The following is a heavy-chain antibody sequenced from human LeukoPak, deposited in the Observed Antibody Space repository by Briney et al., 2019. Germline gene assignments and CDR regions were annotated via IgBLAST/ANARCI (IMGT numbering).Heavy chain of an antibody. CDR2: MYSSEST. V-gene: IGHV4-59*01. Sequence: SETLSLTCTVSGGSISSYYWSWIRQPPGKGLEWIVYMYSSESTKYTPSLKSRVTISVDTSGNQFSLKLTSLTAADTAVYYCARGSPLDWYFDLWGRGTLVTVSS. CDR1: GGSISSYY. CDR3: ARGSPLDWYFDL. J-gene: IGHJ2*01.